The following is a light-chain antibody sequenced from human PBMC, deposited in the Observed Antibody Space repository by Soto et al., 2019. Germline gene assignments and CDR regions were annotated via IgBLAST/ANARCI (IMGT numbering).Light chain of an antibody. CDR2: DVS. V-gene: IGLV2-14*01. CDR1: SSDVGGYNY. CDR3: SSYTSSSTRV. J-gene: IGLJ1*01. Sequence: QSALTQPASVSGSPGQSITISCTGTSSDVGGYNYVSWYQQHPGKAPKLMIYDVSNRPSGVSNRFSGSKSGNTASLTISGLQAEDAAAYYCSSYTSSSTRVFGTGTKLTVL.